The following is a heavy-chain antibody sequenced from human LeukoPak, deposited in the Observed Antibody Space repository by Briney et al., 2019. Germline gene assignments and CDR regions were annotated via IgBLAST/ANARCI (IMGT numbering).Heavy chain of an antibody. Sequence: PGGSLRLSCAASGFTFSSYAMSWVRQAPGKGLEWVSAISGSGGSTYYADSVKGRFTISRDNSKNTLYLQTNSLRAEDTAVYYCAKVMDGQQLVLGYFDYWGQGTLVTVSS. J-gene: IGHJ4*02. V-gene: IGHV3-23*01. D-gene: IGHD6-13*01. CDR1: GFTFSSYA. CDR2: ISGSGGST. CDR3: AKVMDGQQLVLGYFDY.